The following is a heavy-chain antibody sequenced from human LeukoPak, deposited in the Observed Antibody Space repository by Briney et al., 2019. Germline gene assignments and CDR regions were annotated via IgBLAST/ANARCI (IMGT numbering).Heavy chain of an antibody. CDR2: IYSSGNT. CDR3: ARHLSGTTMSHYFDF. D-gene: IGHD1-1*01. CDR1: GDSISSGRNY. J-gene: IGHJ4*02. Sequence: AETLSLTCSVSGDSISSGRNYWGWIRQSPGKGPEWIASIYSSGNTHSNPSLKSRVSISVDTSKNQVSLKLYSVTASDAAIYYCARHLSGTTMSHYFDFWGQGTLVTVSS. V-gene: IGHV4-39*01.